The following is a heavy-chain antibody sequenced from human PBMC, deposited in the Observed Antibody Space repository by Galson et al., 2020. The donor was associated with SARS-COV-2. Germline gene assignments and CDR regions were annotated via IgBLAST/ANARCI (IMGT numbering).Heavy chain of an antibody. CDR2: ISYTGRT. V-gene: IGHV4-39*01. J-gene: IGHJ3*02. CDR1: GDSISSTAYY. CDR3: ARRCGGDCYLVKDVFDI. Sequence: SETLSLTCTVSGDSISSTAYYWGWIRQPPGKGLEWIASISYTGRTIYNPSLESRVTMSVDTSKNQFSLKLNSLTAADPAVYFCARRCGGDCYLVKDVFDIWGQGTMVTVSP. D-gene: IGHD2-21*02.